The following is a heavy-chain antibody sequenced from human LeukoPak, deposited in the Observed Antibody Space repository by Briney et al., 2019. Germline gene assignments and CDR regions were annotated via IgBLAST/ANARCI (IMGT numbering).Heavy chain of an antibody. J-gene: IGHJ4*02. Sequence: PGGSLRLSCAGSGFTFNNYNMNWVRQAPGKGLEWVSYISSSSSTIYYADSVKGRITISRDNAKNSLYLQMNSLRAEDTAMYYCARDFNGDYAYWGQGTLVTVSS. D-gene: IGHD4-17*01. V-gene: IGHV3-48*01. CDR1: GFTFNNYN. CDR2: ISSSSSTI. CDR3: ARDFNGDYAY.